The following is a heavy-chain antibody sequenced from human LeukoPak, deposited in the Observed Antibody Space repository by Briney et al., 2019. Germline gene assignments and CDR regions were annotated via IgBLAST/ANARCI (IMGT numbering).Heavy chain of an antibody. CDR1: GFTFRSYW. J-gene: IGHJ6*03. CDR3: AKGAPSRLRFLEWLSYYMDV. CDR2: INSDGSIT. Sequence: GGSLRLSCAVSGFTFRSYWMYWVRQAPGKGLMWVSLINSDGSITSYADSVKGRFTISRDNAKNTLYLQMNSLRAEDTAVYYCAKGAPSRLRFLEWLSYYMDVWGKGTTVTVSS. V-gene: IGHV3-74*01. D-gene: IGHD3-3*01.